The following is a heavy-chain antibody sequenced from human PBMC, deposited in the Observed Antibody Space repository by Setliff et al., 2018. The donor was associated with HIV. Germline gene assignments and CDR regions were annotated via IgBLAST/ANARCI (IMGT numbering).Heavy chain of an antibody. V-gene: IGHV4-59*01. CDR1: GGSITGYF. Sequence: SETLSLTCAVSGGSITGYFWNWIRQSPGKGLEWIGYIYYNGNTNYNPTLNSRGTISVDTSKNQFSLKLTSVTAADTAVYYCAREIYGGNSRPFDYWGQGTLVTVSS. J-gene: IGHJ4*02. CDR2: IYYNGNT. CDR3: AREIYGGNSRPFDY. D-gene: IGHD4-17*01.